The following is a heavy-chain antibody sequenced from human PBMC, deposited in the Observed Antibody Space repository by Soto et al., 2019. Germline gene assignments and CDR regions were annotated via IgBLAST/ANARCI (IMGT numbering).Heavy chain of an antibody. CDR2: IIPIFGTA. CDR3: ALGLEEGAPKPFIVATRSLDY. J-gene: IGHJ4*02. D-gene: IGHD5-12*01. V-gene: IGHV1-69*06. Sequence: QVQLVQSGAEVKKPGSSVKVSCKASGGTFSSYAISWVRQAPGQGLEWMGGIIPIFGTANYAQKFQGRVTITADKSTSTAYMELSSLRSEDTAVYYCALGLEEGAPKPFIVATRSLDYWGQGTLVTVSS. CDR1: GGTFSSYA.